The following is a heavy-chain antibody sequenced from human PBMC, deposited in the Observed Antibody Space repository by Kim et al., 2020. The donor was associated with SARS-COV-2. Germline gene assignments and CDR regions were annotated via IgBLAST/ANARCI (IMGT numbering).Heavy chain of an antibody. V-gene: IGHV4-39*01. CDR2: IYYSGST. CDR1: GGSISSSSYY. J-gene: IGHJ4*02. CDR3: ARVISARGSGWYVSGDY. Sequence: SETLSLTCTVSGGSISSSSYYWGWIRQPPGKGLEWIGSIYYSGSTYYNPSLKSRVTISVDTSKNQFSLKLSSVTAADTAVYYCARVISARGSGWYVSGDYWGQGTLVTVSS. D-gene: IGHD6-19*01.